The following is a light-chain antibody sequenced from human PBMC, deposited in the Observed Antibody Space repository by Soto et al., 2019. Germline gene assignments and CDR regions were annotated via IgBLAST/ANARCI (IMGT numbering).Light chain of an antibody. V-gene: IGKV1-33*01. CDR2: DAS. J-gene: IGKJ2*01. Sequence: DIQMTQSPSSLSASVGDRVTFTCQASQDISNSLNWYQQKPGKAPKLLIYDASTLEVGVPIRFRGSGSGKEFTFTIRSLQHEDFATYYCQQYDSLPPTFGLGTRLEMK. CDR1: QDISNS. CDR3: QQYDSLPPT.